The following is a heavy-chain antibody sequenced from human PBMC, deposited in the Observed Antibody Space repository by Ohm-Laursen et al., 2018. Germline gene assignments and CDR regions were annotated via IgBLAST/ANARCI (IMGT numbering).Heavy chain of an antibody. CDR2: ISDRGRA. CDR3: VGTGLLNGYDY. J-gene: IGHJ4*01. V-gene: IGHV4-4*07. CDR1: NAAMNSYT. D-gene: IGHD3-9*01. Sequence: TLSLTCTVSNAAMNSYTWNWIRQPAGRGLEWIGHISDRGRANYSPSLMSRLTMSIDTSIKQFSLKLTSVTAADTAMYYCVGTGLLNGYDYWGHGTLVTVSS.